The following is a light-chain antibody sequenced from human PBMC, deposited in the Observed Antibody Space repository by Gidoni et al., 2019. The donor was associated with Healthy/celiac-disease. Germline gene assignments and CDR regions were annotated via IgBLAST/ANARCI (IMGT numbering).Light chain of an antibody. CDR1: QSISSW. Sequence: DIQKTKSPSTLSASVGDRVTITSRASQSISSWLAWYQQKPGKAPKLLCYKASSLESGGPSRFIGSGSGTEFTLPIISLQPADFATYYCQQYNSYSPLTFGGGTKVEIK. J-gene: IGKJ4*01. V-gene: IGKV1-5*03. CDR2: KAS. CDR3: QQYNSYSPLT.